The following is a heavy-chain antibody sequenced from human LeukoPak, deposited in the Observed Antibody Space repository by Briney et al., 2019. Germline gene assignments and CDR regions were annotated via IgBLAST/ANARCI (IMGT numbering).Heavy chain of an antibody. CDR2: IYYSGST. D-gene: IGHD6-19*01. CDR1: GGSISSTDYY. Sequence: NPSETLSLTCTVSGGSISSTDYYWCWIQQPPRKWLEWIGTIYYSGSTYYNPSLKSRVTISVDTSKNQFSLSLSSVTAADTAVYYCAGRRIGAVAGGFDFWGQGTLVTVSS. V-gene: IGHV4-39*01. CDR3: AGRRIGAVAGGFDF. J-gene: IGHJ4*02.